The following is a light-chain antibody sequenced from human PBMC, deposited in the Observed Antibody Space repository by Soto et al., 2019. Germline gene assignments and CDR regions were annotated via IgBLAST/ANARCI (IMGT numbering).Light chain of an antibody. V-gene: IGKV1-9*01. CDR1: QGIINY. J-gene: IGKJ3*01. Sequence: IQLTQSPSSLSASVGDRVTITCRASQGIINYLAWYQQKPGKAPKLLIYGSSTLQGGGQSRFGVSGSGTDFTLTVSSLQPEDVATYSCHQLCMYPATFGPGTKVDIK. CDR3: HQLCMYPAT. CDR2: GSS.